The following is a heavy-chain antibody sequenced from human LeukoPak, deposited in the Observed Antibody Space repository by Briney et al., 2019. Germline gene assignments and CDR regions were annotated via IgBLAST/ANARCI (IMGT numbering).Heavy chain of an antibody. CDR2: IYSGGST. V-gene: IGHV3-66*01. J-gene: IGHJ4*02. D-gene: IGHD2-15*01. CDR1: GFTVSGNY. Sequence: GGSLRLSCAASGFTVSGNYMSWVRQAPGKGLEWVSVIYSGGSTYYADSVKGRFTISRDNSKNTLYLQMKSLRAEDTAVYYCARVSGYCSGGSCYGAVNYFDYWGQGTLVTVSS. CDR3: ARVSGYCSGGSCYGAVNYFDY.